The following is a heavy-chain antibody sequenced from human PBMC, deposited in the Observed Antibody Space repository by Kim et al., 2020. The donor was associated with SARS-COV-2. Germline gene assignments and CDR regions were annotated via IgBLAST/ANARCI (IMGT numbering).Heavy chain of an antibody. CDR3: AKEGYYGSGSYGYYFDY. CDR2: ISWNSGSI. J-gene: IGHJ4*02. Sequence: GGSLRLSCAASGFTFDDYAMHWVWQAPGKGLEWVSGISWNSGSIGYADSVKGRFTISRDNAKNSLYLQMNSLRAEDTALYYCAKEGYYGSGSYGYYFDYWGQGTLVTVSS. CDR1: GFTFDDYA. V-gene: IGHV3-9*01. D-gene: IGHD3-10*01.